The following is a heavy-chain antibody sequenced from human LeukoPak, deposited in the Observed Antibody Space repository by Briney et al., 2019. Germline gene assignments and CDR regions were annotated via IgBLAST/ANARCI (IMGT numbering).Heavy chain of an antibody. V-gene: IGHV3-48*03. J-gene: IGHJ4*02. CDR3: ARDLYRIVVVPHYFDY. CDR2: ISSRGTTI. D-gene: IGHD3-22*01. Sequence: GGSLRLSCAASGFTFSGYDMNWVRQAPGKGPEWVSYISSRGTTIYYADSVKGRFTISRDNAKNSLYLQMNSLRAEDTAVYYCARDLYRIVVVPHYFDYWGQGTLVTVSS. CDR1: GFTFSGYD.